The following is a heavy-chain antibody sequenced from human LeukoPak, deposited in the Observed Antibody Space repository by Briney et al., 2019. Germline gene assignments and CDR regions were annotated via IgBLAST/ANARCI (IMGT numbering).Heavy chain of an antibody. CDR3: ARGNTAMVDWFDP. CDR1: GYTFTDYY. J-gene: IGHJ5*02. D-gene: IGHD5-18*01. CDR2: INPNSGGT. V-gene: IGHV1-2*02. Sequence: EASVKVSCKASGYTFTDYYMHWVRQAPGQGLEWMGWINPNSGGTNYAQKFQGRVTMTRDTSISTAYMELSRLRSDDTAVYYCARGNTAMVDWFDPWGQGTLVTVSS.